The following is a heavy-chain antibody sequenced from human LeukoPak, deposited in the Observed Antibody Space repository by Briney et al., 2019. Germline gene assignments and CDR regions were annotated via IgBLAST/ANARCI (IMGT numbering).Heavy chain of an antibody. V-gene: IGHV4-59*01. CDR3: ARSGDCSSTSCYTWRYYYYYYMDV. J-gene: IGHJ6*03. D-gene: IGHD2-2*02. CDR2: IYYSGST. CDR1: GGSISSYY. Sequence: SETLSLTCTVSGGSISSYYWSWIRQPPGKGLELIGYIYYSGSTNYNPSLKSRVTISVDTSKNQFSLKLSSVTAADTAVYYCARSGDCSSTSCYTWRYYYYYYMDVWGKGTTITVSS.